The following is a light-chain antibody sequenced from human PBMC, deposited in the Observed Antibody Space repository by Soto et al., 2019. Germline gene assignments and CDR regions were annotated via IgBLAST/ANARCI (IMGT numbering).Light chain of an antibody. Sequence: DIVMTQSPLSLPVTPGEPASISCRSSQSLLHSNGYNYLDWYLQKPGQSPQLLISSGFNRASGVPDRFSGSGSGTDFTLKISRVEAADVGVYYCMQALQTPWTFGQGTKVEIK. J-gene: IGKJ1*01. CDR3: MQALQTPWT. V-gene: IGKV2-28*01. CDR2: SGF. CDR1: QSLLHSNGYNY.